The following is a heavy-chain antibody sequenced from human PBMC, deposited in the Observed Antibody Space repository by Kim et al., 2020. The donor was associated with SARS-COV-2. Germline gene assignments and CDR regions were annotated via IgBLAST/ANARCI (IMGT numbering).Heavy chain of an antibody. J-gene: IGHJ6*02. D-gene: IGHD1-20*01. V-gene: IGHV3-48*03. CDR3: ARVILTPTQYNWNYYYYGMDV. CDR1: GFTFSSYE. Sequence: GGSLRLSCAASGFTFSSYEMNWVRQAPGKGLEWVSYISSSGSTIYYADSVKGRFTISRDNAKNSLYLQMNSLRAEDTAVYYCARVILTPTQYNWNYYYYGMDVWGQGTTVTVSS. CDR2: ISSSGSTI.